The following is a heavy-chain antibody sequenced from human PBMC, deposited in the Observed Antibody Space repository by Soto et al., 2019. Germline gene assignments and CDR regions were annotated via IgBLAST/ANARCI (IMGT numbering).Heavy chain of an antibody. CDR1: GGSISSSSYY. D-gene: IGHD5-18*01. V-gene: IGHV4-39*01. CDR3: ARQPLYSYGYSDY. CDR2: IYYSGST. J-gene: IGHJ4*02. Sequence: QLQLQESGPGLVKPSETLSLTCTVSGGSISSSSYYWGWIRQPPGKGLEWIGSIYYSGSTYYNPSLKSRVTISVDTSKNQFSLKLSSVTAADTAVYYCARQPLYSYGYSDYWGQGTLVTVSS.